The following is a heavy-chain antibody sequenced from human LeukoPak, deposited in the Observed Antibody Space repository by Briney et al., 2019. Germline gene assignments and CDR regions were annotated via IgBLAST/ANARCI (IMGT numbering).Heavy chain of an antibody. CDR3: ARYGSGSWGYYFDY. CDR1: GFTFSSYA. J-gene: IGHJ4*02. CDR2: ISGSGGST. Sequence: GGSLRLSCAASGFTFSSYAMSWVRQAPGKGLEWVSAISGSGGSTYYADSVKGRFTISRDNSKNTLYLQMNSLRAEDTALYHCARYGSGSWGYYFDYWGQGTLVTVSS. D-gene: IGHD3-10*01. V-gene: IGHV3-23*01.